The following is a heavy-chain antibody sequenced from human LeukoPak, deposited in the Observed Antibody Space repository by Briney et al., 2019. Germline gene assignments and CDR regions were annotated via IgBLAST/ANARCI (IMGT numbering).Heavy chain of an antibody. CDR3: VRWGVEAGMDY. D-gene: IGHD6-19*01. CDR1: GFTFSSLP. Sequence: GGSLRLSCVGSGFTFSSLPMGWVRQAPGKGLEWVSVISSSGDYTYYSDSVKSRFTVSRDNAKKTMSLQMNSLRSEETAVYICVRWGVEAGMDYWGQGTLVTVSS. V-gene: IGHV3-23*01. CDR2: ISSSGDYT. J-gene: IGHJ4*02.